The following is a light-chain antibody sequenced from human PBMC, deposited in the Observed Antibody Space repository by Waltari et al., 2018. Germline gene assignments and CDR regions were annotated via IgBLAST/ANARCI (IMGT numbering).Light chain of an antibody. Sequence: DIVMTQSPDSLAVSLCERATINCKSSPRVLYSFDHRNYLAWAQQNPGQPPTLLIYWASTRESGVPDRFSGSGSGTDFTLTISSLQAEDVAVYYCQQYYITPLSFGGGTKVEIK. CDR1: PRVLYSFDHRNY. V-gene: IGKV4-1*01. CDR2: WAS. J-gene: IGKJ4*01. CDR3: QQYYITPLS.